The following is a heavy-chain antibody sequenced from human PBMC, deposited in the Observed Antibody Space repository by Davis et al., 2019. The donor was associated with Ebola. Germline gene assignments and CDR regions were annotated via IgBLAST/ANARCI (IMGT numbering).Heavy chain of an antibody. Sequence: GESLKISCAASGFTFSSYGMHWVRQAPGKGLEWVAVISYDGSNKYYADSVKGRFTISRDNSKNTLYLQMNSLRAEDTAVYYCAKGVSGDIWGQGTMVTVSS. CDR2: ISYDGSNK. CDR1: GFTFSSYG. CDR3: AKGVSGDI. V-gene: IGHV3-30*18. D-gene: IGHD2/OR15-2a*01. J-gene: IGHJ3*02.